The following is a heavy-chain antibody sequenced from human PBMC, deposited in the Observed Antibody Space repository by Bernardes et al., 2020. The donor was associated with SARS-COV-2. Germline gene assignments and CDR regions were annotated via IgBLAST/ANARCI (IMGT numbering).Heavy chain of an antibody. CDR1: AAALSSGSFY. J-gene: IGHJ4*02. CDR2: ISASCST. CDR3: ARDGRISVPGTDYFDF. Sequence: SETLSLTCAVSAAALSSGSFYWSWIRQPAGKGLECFGRISASCSTHYNPSLKRRFTMSVATSKNQFSLKLTSVTAADTAVYYCARDGRISVPGTDYFDFWGQGILVTVAS. D-gene: IGHD6-19*01. V-gene: IGHV4-61*02.